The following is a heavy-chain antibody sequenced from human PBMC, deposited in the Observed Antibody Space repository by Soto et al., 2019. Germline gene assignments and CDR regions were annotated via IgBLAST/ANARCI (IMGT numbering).Heavy chain of an antibody. Sequence: QLQLQESGPGLVKPSETLSLTCTVSGGSFSSSSYYWGWIRQPPGKGLEWIGSIYYSGSTYYNTSLKSRVTRSVDTSKIQFSLKLSSVTAADTAVYYCARHMGYCSSTSCVNWFDPWGQGTLVTVSS. CDR2: IYYSGST. D-gene: IGHD2-2*01. CDR3: ARHMGYCSSTSCVNWFDP. V-gene: IGHV4-39*01. CDR1: GGSFSSSSYY. J-gene: IGHJ5*02.